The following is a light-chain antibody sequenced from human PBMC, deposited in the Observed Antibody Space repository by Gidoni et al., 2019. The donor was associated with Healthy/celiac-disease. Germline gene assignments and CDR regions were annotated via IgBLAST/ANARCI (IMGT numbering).Light chain of an antibody. CDR3: QQYYSTPPLT. CDR1: QSVLYSSNNKNY. Sequence: DIVMTQSPDSLAVSLGERATINCKSSQSVLYSSNNKNYLAWYQQKPGQPPKLLIYWASTRESGVPDRFSGSGSGTDFTLTISSLQAEDVAVYYCQQYYSTPPLTFGGXTKVGIK. V-gene: IGKV4-1*01. CDR2: WAS. J-gene: IGKJ4*01.